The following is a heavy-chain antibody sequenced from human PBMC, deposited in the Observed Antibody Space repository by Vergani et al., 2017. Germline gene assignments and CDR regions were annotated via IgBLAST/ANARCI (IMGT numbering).Heavy chain of an antibody. CDR3: ARNYYDSSGLDY. D-gene: IGHD3-22*01. J-gene: IGHJ4*02. Sequence: QVQLQESGPGLVKPSQTLSLTCTVLGGPTSSYYWSWIRQPPGKGLEWIGYIYYSGSTNYNPSLKSRVTISVDTSKNQFSLKLSSVTAADTAVYYCARNYYDSSGLDYWGQGTLVTVSS. V-gene: IGHV4-59*01. CDR1: GGPTSSYY. CDR2: IYYSGST.